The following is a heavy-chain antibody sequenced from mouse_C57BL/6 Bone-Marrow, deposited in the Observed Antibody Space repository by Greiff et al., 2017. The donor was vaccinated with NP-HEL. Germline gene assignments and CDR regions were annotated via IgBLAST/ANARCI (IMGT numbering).Heavy chain of an antibody. CDR2: IYPRSGNT. J-gene: IGHJ3*01. CDR1: GYTFTSYG. D-gene: IGHD1-1*01. CDR3: LGNYGSSSFAY. V-gene: IGHV1-81*01. Sequence: QVQLQQSGAELARPGASVKLSCKASGYTFTSYGISWVKQRTGQGLEWIGEIYPRSGNTYYNEKFKGKATLTADKSSSTAYMELRSLTSEDSAVNFCLGNYGSSSFAYWGQGTLVTVSA.